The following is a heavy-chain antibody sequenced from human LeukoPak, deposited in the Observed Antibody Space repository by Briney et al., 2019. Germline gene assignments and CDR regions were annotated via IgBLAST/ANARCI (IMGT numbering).Heavy chain of an antibody. CDR3: AREQGYCSSTSCYRAYNWFDP. D-gene: IGHD2-2*02. Sequence: SETLSLTCTVSGGSISSGGYYWSWIRQPPGKGLEWIGYIYHSGSTYYNPSLKSRVTISVDRSKNQFSLKLSSVTAADTAVYYCAREQGYCSSTSCYRAYNWFDPWGQGTLVTVSS. V-gene: IGHV4-30-2*01. CDR2: IYHSGST. CDR1: GGSISSGGYY. J-gene: IGHJ5*02.